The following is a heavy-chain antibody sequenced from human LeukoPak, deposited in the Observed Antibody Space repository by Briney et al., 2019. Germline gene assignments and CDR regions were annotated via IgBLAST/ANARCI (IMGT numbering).Heavy chain of an antibody. Sequence: GGSLRLSCAASGFTFSDHYMSWIRQAPGKGLEWVSYTSPSSRSTNYADSVKGRFTISRDNAKKSLYLRMNSLTTEDTAVYYCTTGRVLWGQGTPVTVSS. J-gene: IGHJ4*02. CDR1: GFTFSDHY. V-gene: IGHV3-11*05. CDR2: TSPSSRST. CDR3: TTGRVL.